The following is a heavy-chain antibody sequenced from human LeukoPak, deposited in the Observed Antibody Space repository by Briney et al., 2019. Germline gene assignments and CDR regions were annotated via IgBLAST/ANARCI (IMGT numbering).Heavy chain of an antibody. D-gene: IGHD2-2*01. CDR2: ISAYNGNT. V-gene: IGHV1-18*01. CDR1: GYTFTSYG. J-gene: IGHJ4*02. CDR3: ARGVSDQLSYRGLFDY. Sequence: ASVKVSCKASGYTFTSYGISWVRQAPGQGLEWMGWISAYNGNTNYAQKLQGRVTMTTDTSTSTAYMELRSQRSDDTAVYYCARGVSDQLSYRGLFDYWGQGTLVTVSS.